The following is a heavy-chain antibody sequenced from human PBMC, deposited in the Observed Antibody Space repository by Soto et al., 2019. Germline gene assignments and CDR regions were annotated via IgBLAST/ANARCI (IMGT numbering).Heavy chain of an antibody. J-gene: IGHJ6*02. V-gene: IGHV6-1*01. Sequence: SQTLSLTCAISGDSVSSNSAAWNWIRQSPSRGLEWLGRTYYRSKWYNDYAVSVKSRITINPDTSKNQLSLQLNSVTPEDTAVYYCAREVPIEIVVVPAATYYYYGMDVWGQGTTVTVSS. D-gene: IGHD2-2*01. CDR2: TYYRSKWYN. CDR1: GDSVSSNSAA. CDR3: AREVPIEIVVVPAATYYYYGMDV.